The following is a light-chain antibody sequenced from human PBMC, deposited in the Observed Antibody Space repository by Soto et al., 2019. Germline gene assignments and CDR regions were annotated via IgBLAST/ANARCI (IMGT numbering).Light chain of an antibody. CDR2: DAS. CDR1: QSVSSY. Sequence: EIVLTQSTATLSLSPGERATLSCRASQSVSSYLAWYQQKPGQAPRLLIYDASNRVTGIPARFSGSGSGTDFTLTISSLEPEDFAVYYCQQRSNWPITFGQGTRLEIK. CDR3: QQRSNWPIT. J-gene: IGKJ5*01. V-gene: IGKV3-11*01.